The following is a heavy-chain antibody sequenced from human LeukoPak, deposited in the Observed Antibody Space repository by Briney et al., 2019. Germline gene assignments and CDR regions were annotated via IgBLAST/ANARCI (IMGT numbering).Heavy chain of an antibody. CDR3: ATLVVAGTGNWFDP. D-gene: IGHD6-19*01. CDR1: GFTFSGYS. Sequence: GGSLRLSCAASGFTFSGYSMSWVRQAPGKGLEWVANIKQDGSEKYYVESVKDRFTISRDNAKNSLYLQMNSLRAEDTAIYYCATLVVAGTGNWFDPWGQGTLVTVSS. CDR2: IKQDGSEK. J-gene: IGHJ5*02. V-gene: IGHV3-7*02.